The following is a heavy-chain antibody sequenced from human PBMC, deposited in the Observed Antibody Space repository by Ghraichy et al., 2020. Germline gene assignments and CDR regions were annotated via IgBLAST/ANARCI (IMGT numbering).Heavy chain of an antibody. CDR3: ARTNPGLTTALAYYYGMDI. D-gene: IGHD4-11*01. V-gene: IGHV4-61*01. J-gene: IGHJ6*02. Sequence: SETLSLTCTVSGGSVTNGTYYWSWIRQPPGKGLEWIGYIYHSGTTNYNSSLTSRVTISVDTSKNQFSLRLTSVTAADTAVYYCARTNPGLTTALAYYYGMDIWGQGTTGTVSS. CDR1: GGSVTNGTYY. CDR2: IYHSGTT.